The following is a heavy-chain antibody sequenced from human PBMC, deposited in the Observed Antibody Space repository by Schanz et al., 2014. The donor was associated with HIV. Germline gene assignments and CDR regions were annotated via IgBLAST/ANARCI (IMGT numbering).Heavy chain of an antibody. D-gene: IGHD5-12*01. J-gene: IGHJ4*02. Sequence: EEQMLESGGGLVQPGGSLRLSCAASGFTFSSYAMSWVRQAPGKGLEWLSSISTSGSVKNYGDSVKGRFTISRDNAKTLLYLQMNSLRDEDTAVYYCARDCLSGCPADYWGQGTLITVSS. V-gene: IGHV3-48*02. CDR1: GFTFSSYA. CDR3: ARDCLSGCPADY. CDR2: ISTSGSVK.